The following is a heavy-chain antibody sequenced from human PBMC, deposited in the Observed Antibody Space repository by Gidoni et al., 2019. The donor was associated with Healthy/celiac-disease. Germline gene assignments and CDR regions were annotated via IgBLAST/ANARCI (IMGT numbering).Heavy chain of an antibody. V-gene: IGHV1-69*01. CDR2: IIPIFGTA. D-gene: IGHD5-12*01. CDR1: GGTFSSYA. Sequence: QVQLVQSGAEVKKPGSSVKVSCKAAGGTFSSYAISWVRQAPGQGLEWMGGIIPIFGTANYAQKFQGRVTITADESTSTAYMELSSLRSEDTAVYYCARDDGSEEMATIPFDYWGQGTLVTVSS. J-gene: IGHJ4*02. CDR3: ARDDGSEEMATIPFDY.